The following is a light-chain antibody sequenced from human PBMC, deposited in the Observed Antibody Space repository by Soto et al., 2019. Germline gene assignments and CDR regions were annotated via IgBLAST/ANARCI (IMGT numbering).Light chain of an antibody. V-gene: IGKV1-5*03. CDR2: QTS. CDR3: QNYHV. CDR1: DSITTW. J-gene: IGKJ2*01. Sequence: IQSPSTLSASVGDRVNITCRGTDSITTWLAWYQQKRGKAPTLLIYQTSVLQNEVPSRFSGTESDTEFTLTIDSLQPDDVATYYCQNYHVFGQGTKVEI.